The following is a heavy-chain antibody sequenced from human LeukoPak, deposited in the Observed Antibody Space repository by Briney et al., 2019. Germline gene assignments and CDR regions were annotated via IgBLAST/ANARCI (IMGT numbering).Heavy chain of an antibody. CDR3: ARSAIRPGLFDY. D-gene: IGHD4-17*01. CDR2: IYYSGST. CDR1: GDSINNYY. J-gene: IGHJ4*02. Sequence: ETLSLTCTVSGDSINNYYWSWIRQPPGKGLEWIGYIYYSGSTNYNPSLKSRVTISVDTSKNQFSLKLSSVTAADTAVYYCARSAIRPGLFDYWGQGTLVTVSS. V-gene: IGHV4-59*08.